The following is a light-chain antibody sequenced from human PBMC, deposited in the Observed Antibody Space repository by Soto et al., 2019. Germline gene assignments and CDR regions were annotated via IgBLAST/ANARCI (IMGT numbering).Light chain of an antibody. CDR1: QSVGSY. CDR2: DSS. J-gene: IGKJ4*01. CDR3: QQRSDWPST. V-gene: IGKV3-11*01. Sequence: EIVLTQSPANLSLSPGDRGTLSCSASQSVGSYLGWYQQRPGQAPRLLIFDSSTRGTGIPARFSGSGSGTDFTLTISSLEPEDFAVYYCQQRSDWPSTFGGGTKVEIK.